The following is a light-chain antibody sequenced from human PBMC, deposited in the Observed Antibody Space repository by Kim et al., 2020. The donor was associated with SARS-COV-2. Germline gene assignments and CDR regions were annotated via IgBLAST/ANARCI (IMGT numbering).Light chain of an antibody. CDR1: SSDVGGYHS. V-gene: IGLV2-14*03. CDR3: SSYTSSSTLV. CDR2: DVS. Sequence: GPSFTNSFTETSSDVGGYHSVSWYQQHPGTAPNLMIYDVSERPSGVSNRFSGSKSGHTASLTISGLQSDDEADYYCSSYTSSSTLVFGGGTQLTVL. J-gene: IGLJ2*01.